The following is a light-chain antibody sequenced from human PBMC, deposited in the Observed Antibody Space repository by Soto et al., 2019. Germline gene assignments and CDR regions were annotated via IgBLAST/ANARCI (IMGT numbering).Light chain of an antibody. CDR3: QQSYSTRWT. J-gene: IGKJ1*01. Sequence: DIQMTQSPSSVSASVGDRITITCRASQTTSHYLNWYQEKPGKAPKLLIYAASSLQSGVPSRFSGSGSGTDFTLTISSLQPEDFATYYCQQSYSTRWTFGQGTKVEIK. CDR1: QTTSHY. CDR2: AAS. V-gene: IGKV1-39*01.